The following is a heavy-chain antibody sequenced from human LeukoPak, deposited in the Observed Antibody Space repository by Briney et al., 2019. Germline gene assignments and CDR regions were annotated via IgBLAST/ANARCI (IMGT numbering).Heavy chain of an antibody. CDR2: IYYSGSA. CDR1: GDSISTSSYY. J-gene: IGHJ4*02. D-gene: IGHD3-22*01. CDR3: ARSYYYDYRQIDY. Sequence: SETLSLTCTVSGDSISTSSYYWGWIRQPPGKGLEWLGSIYYSGSAYYNPSLKSRVTISVDTSKNQFSLNLYSVTAADTAVFYCARSYYYDYRQIDYWGQGTLVTVSS. V-gene: IGHV4-39*01.